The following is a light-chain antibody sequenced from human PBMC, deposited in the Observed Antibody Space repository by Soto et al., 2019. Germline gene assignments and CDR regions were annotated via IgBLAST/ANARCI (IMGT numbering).Light chain of an antibody. Sequence: EIVLTQSPGTPSLSPGESATLSCRASQSVSSSFLAWYQQKPGQPPRLLTYGASSRATGTPDRFSGSGSGTDFTLTISRLEPEDFAVYYCQQYGSSPPYTFGQGTKLEIK. CDR2: GAS. CDR3: QQYGSSPPYT. CDR1: QSVSSSF. J-gene: IGKJ2*01. V-gene: IGKV3-20*01.